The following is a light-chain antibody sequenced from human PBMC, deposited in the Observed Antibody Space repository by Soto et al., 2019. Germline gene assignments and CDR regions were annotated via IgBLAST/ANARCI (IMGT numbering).Light chain of an antibody. CDR2: EVN. CDR3: TSYTSSSTLL. J-gene: IGLJ2*01. CDR1: SSDVGTYTL. V-gene: IGLV2-14*02. Sequence: QSVLTQPASVSGSPGQSITISCTGTSSDVGTYTLVSWYQQHPGKAPKLVIYEVNKRPAGVSKRFSGSKSGDTASLTISGLQAEDEAHYYCTSYTSSSTLLFGGGTKVTVL.